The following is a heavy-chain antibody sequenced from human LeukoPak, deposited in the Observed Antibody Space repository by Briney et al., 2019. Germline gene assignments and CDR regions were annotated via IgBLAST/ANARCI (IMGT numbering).Heavy chain of an antibody. CDR3: ARYSASGVGDAFDI. J-gene: IGHJ3*02. V-gene: IGHV1-18*01. CDR1: GYTFISYG. Sequence: ASVKVSCKASGYTFISYGIGWVRQAPGQGLEWMGWNSAYDGNTDYAQKLQDRVAMTADTSTSTAYMELRSLRSDDTAVYYCARYSASGVGDAFDIWGQGTMVTLSS. CDR2: NSAYDGNT. D-gene: IGHD1-26*01.